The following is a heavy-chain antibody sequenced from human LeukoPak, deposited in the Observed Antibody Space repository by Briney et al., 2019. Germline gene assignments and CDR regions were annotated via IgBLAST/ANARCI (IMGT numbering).Heavy chain of an antibody. CDR1: GFTFGDYA. CDR2: IRSKAYGGTT. D-gene: IGHD3-22*01. J-gene: IGHJ4*02. V-gene: IGHV3-49*03. Sequence: PGGSLRLSCTASGFTFGDYAMSWFRQAPGKGLEWVGFIRSKAYGGTTEYAASVKGRFTISRDDSKSIAYLQMNSLKTEDTAVYYCTRASLEYYYDSSGYTRLGGFDYWGQGTLVTVSS. CDR3: TRASLEYYYDSSGYTRLGGFDY.